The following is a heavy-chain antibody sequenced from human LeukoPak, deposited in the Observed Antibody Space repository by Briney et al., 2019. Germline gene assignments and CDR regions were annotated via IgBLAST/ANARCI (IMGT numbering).Heavy chain of an antibody. Sequence: GGSLRLSCAASGFTFSSYGMHWVRQAPGKGLEWVAVISYDGSNKYYADSVKGRFTISRDNSKSTLYLQMNSLRAEDTAVYYCAKRGRFAGNWFDPWGQGTLVTVSS. CDR1: GFTFSSYG. V-gene: IGHV3-30*18. CDR2: ISYDGSNK. D-gene: IGHD3-10*01. CDR3: AKRGRFAGNWFDP. J-gene: IGHJ5*02.